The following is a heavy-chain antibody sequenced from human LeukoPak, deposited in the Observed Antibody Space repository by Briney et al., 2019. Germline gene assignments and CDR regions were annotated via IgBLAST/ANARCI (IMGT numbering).Heavy chain of an antibody. CDR1: GGSFSGYY. CDR2: INHSGSG. Sequence: SETLSLTCSVYGGSFSGYYWSWIRQPPGKGLEWIGEINHSGSGNYNPSLKSRVTISVDTSKNQCSLKLSSVTAADTAVYYCARGHYYDSSGYYYRSPWGTRRFDPWGQGTLVTVSS. CDR3: ARGHYYDSSGYYYRSPWGTRRFDP. V-gene: IGHV4-34*01. D-gene: IGHD3-22*01. J-gene: IGHJ5*02.